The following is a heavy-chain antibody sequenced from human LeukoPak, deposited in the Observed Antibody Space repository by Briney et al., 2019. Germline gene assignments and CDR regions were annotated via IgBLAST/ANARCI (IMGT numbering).Heavy chain of an antibody. CDR1: GYTFTSYA. CDR3: ARDRYGDGFAHLDY. J-gene: IGHJ4*02. D-gene: IGHD5-24*01. Sequence: GSVTVSCKASGYTFTSYAIHWVRQAPGQGLEWMGWITPSGGTNYPQKFQGRVAITRDTSITTAYMDLSRLTSDDTAVYYCARDRYGDGFAHLDYWGQGALVTVSS. CDR2: ITPSGGT. V-gene: IGHV1-2*02.